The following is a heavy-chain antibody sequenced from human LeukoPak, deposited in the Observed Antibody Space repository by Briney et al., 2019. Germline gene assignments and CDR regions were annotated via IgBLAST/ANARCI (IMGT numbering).Heavy chain of an antibody. V-gene: IGHV4-34*01. Sequence: SETLSLTCAVYGGSFSGYYWSWIRQPPGKGLEWIGEINHSGSTNYNPSLKSRVSISVDTSKNQFSLKLSSVTAADTAVYYCARGRRLRNWGFSPQPFDYWGQGTLVTVSS. CDR2: INHSGST. D-gene: IGHD7-27*01. J-gene: IGHJ4*02. CDR1: GGSFSGYY. CDR3: ARGRRLRNWGFSPQPFDY.